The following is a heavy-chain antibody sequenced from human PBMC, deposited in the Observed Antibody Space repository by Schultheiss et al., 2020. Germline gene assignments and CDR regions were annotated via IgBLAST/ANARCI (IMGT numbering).Heavy chain of an antibody. D-gene: IGHD4-17*01. J-gene: IGHJ4*02. CDR1: GFTFSSYA. CDR2: ISESGTLT. V-gene: IGHV3-23*01. Sequence: GESLKISCAASGFTFSSYAMSWVRQAPGKGLEWVSAISESGTLTHYADSVKGRFTISRDTSKNTLYLQMNSLRAEDTAVYYCALNTVTFGSLDYWGQGTLVTVSS. CDR3: ALNTVTFGSLDY.